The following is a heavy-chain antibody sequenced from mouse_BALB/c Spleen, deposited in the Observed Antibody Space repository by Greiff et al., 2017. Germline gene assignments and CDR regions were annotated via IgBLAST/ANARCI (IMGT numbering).Heavy chain of an antibody. CDR1: GFTFSSFG. CDR3: ARSYYGSSPWFAY. J-gene: IGHJ3*01. D-gene: IGHD1-1*01. Sequence: EVKLVESGGGLVQPGGSRKLSCAASGFTFSSFGMHWVRQAPEKGLEWVAYISSGSSTIYYADTVKGRFTISRDNPKNTLFLQMTSLRSEDTAMYYCARSYYGSSPWFAYWGQGTLVTVSA. V-gene: IGHV5-17*02. CDR2: ISSGSSTI.